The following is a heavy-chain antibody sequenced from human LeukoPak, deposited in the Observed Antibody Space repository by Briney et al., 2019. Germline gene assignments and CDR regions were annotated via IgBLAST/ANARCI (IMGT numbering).Heavy chain of an antibody. J-gene: IGHJ4*02. CDR1: GFPFNSYA. D-gene: IGHD1-26*01. CDR2: IVGDTVT. CDR3: AKGSAQWEIYDY. Sequence: PGGSLRLSCAASGFPFNSYAMSWVRQAPGKGLEWASAIVGDTVTVYTDSVKGRFTISRDNSKNTLYLQMNSLRAEDTAIYYCAKGSAQWEIYDYWGQGTLVTVSS. V-gene: IGHV3-23*01.